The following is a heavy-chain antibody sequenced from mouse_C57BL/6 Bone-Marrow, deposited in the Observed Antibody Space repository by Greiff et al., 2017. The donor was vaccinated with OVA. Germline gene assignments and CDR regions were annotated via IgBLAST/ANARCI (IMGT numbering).Heavy chain of an antibody. CDR1: GFTFSSYA. D-gene: IGHD2-4*01. J-gene: IGHJ4*01. CDR3: ARDRDDYHRGNYAMDY. Sequence: EVQVVESGGGLVKPGGSLKLSCAASGFTFSSYAMSWVRQTPEKRLEWVATISDGGSYTYYPDNVKGRFTISRDNAKNNLYLQMSHLKSEDTAMYYCARDRDDYHRGNYAMDYWGQGTSVTVSS. V-gene: IGHV5-4*01. CDR2: ISDGGSYT.